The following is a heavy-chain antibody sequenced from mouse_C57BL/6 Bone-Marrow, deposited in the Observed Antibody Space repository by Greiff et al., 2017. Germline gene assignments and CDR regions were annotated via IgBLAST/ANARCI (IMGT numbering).Heavy chain of an antibody. V-gene: IGHV1-54*01. CDR3: ARKIYYGNYCYSMDY. Sequence: VKLQESGAELVRPGTSVKVSCKASGYAFTNYLIEWVKQRPGQGLEWIGVINPGSGGTNYNEKFKGKATLTADKSSSTAYMQLSSLTSEDSAVXFCARKIYYGNYCYSMDYWGQGTSVTVSS. CDR2: INPGSGGT. J-gene: IGHJ4*01. CDR1: GYAFTNYL. D-gene: IGHD2-1*01.